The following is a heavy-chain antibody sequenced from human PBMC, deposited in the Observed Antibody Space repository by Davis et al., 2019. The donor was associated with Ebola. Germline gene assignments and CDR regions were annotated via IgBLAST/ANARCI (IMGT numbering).Heavy chain of an antibody. CDR3: ARDGSVAAIELDY. D-gene: IGHD2-2*02. CDR1: GYTFNLYG. J-gene: IGHJ4*02. CDR2: ISAYNGNT. Sequence: SVKVSCMASGYTFNLYGISWVRQAPGQGLEWMGWISAYNGNTNYAQRFQDRVTMTTDTSTNTAYMEVRSLRSDDTAVYYCARDGSVAAIELDYWGQGTLVTVSS. V-gene: IGHV1-18*01.